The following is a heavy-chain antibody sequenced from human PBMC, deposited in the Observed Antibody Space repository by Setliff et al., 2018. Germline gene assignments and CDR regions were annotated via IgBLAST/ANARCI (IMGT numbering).Heavy chain of an antibody. J-gene: IGHJ3*02. Sequence: GESLKISCKGSGYSFTSYWIGWVRQMPGKGLEWMGIIYPGDSDTRYSPSFQGQVTISADKSISTAYLQWSSLKASDTAMYYCARLYQSYDSSGNAFDIWGQGTMVTVS. CDR2: IYPGDSDT. V-gene: IGHV5-51*01. CDR1: GYSFTSYW. D-gene: IGHD3-22*01. CDR3: ARLYQSYDSSGNAFDI.